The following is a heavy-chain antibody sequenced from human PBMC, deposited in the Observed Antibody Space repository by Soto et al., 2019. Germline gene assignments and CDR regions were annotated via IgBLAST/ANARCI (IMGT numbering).Heavy chain of an antibody. CDR1: GFSLSTSGVG. CDR2: IYWDDDK. D-gene: IGHD1-1*01. CDR3: AHRVEYYFDY. J-gene: IGHJ4*02. Sequence: QITLKESGPTLVKPTQTLTLTCTFSGFSLSTSGVGVGWIRQPPGKALEWLALIYWDDDKRYSPSLKSRLTIXXDTYKNQVVLTMTNTDPVDTATYYCAHRVEYYFDYWGQGTLVTVSS. V-gene: IGHV2-5*02.